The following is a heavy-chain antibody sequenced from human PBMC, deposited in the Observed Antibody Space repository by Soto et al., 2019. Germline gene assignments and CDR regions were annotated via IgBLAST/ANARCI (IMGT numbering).Heavy chain of an antibody. D-gene: IGHD3-10*01. CDR3: TTVPKYGSGSWAFDY. V-gene: IGHV3-15*01. CDR2: IKSKTDGGTT. CDR1: GFTFSNAW. J-gene: IGHJ4*02. Sequence: EVQLVESGGGLVQPGGSLRLSCAASGFTFSNAWMSWVRQAPGKGLEWVGRIKSKTDGGTTDYAAPVKGRFTISRDDSKNTLYLQMNRLKTEDTAVYYCTTVPKYGSGSWAFDYWGQGTLVTVSS.